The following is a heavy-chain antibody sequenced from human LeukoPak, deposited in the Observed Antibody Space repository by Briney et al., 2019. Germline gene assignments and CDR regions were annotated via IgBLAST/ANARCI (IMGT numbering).Heavy chain of an antibody. CDR1: GFTFSSYG. V-gene: IGHV3-30*02. D-gene: IGHD3-22*01. CDR2: IRYDGSNK. CDR3: AKETYYYDSSPLGYFDY. Sequence: GGSLRLSCAASGFTFSSYGMHWVRQAPGKGLEWVAFIRYDGSNKYYADSVKGRFTISRDNSKNTLYLQMNSLRAEDTAVYYCAKETYYYDSSPLGYFDYWGQGTLVTVSS. J-gene: IGHJ4*02.